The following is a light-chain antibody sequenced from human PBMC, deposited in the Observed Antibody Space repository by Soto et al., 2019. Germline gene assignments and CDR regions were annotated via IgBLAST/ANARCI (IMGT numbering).Light chain of an antibody. J-gene: IGLJ2*01. V-gene: IGLV2-23*01. CDR3: CSYAGRSTLVV. CDR2: EGS. CDR1: SSDVGRYNL. Sequence: QSALTQPASVSGSPGQSITISCTGTSSDVGRYNLVSWYQQHPGKAPKLMIYEGSKRPSGVSNRFPDSKSGNTASLTISGLQAEDEADYYRCSYAGRSTLVVFGGGTKLTAL.